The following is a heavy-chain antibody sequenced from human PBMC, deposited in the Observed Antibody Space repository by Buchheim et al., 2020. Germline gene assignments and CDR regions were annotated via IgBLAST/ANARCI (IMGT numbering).Heavy chain of an antibody. J-gene: IGHJ4*02. V-gene: IGHV3-66*01. CDR1: GFTFSSYA. D-gene: IGHD2-8*01. CDR2: IYSGGST. Sequence: EVQLLESGGGLVQPGGSLRLSCAASGFTFSSYAMGWVRQAPGKGLEWVSVIYSGGSTYYADSVKGRFTISRDNSKNTLYLQMNSLRAEDTAVYYCARGVMVSVTIYYFDYWGQGTL. CDR3: ARGVMVSVTIYYFDY.